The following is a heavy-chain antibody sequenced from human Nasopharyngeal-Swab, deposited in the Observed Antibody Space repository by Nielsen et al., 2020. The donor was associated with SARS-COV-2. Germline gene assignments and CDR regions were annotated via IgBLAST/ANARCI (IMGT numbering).Heavy chain of an antibody. Sequence: GGSLRLSCAASGFTFNKYNFNWVRQAPGKGLEWVSSLSSSSSYIYYADSVKGRFTISRDNAKNSLFLQMNSLRAEDTAVYYCARDGLDYDFWSAYFMDVWGQGTTVTVSS. J-gene: IGHJ6*02. CDR2: LSSSSSYI. CDR3: ARDGLDYDFWSAYFMDV. CDR1: GFTFNKYN. V-gene: IGHV3-21*01. D-gene: IGHD3-3*01.